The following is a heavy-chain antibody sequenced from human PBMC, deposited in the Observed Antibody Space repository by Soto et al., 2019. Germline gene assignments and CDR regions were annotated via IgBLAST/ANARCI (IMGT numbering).Heavy chain of an antibody. V-gene: IGHV3-30*18. CDR1: GFTFTTYG. J-gene: IGHJ5*02. D-gene: IGHD2-15*01. CDR3: EKDVGRLVAATPAS. Sequence: QPVGSLRLSCAAAGFTFTTYGMPWVRQSPGKGLERVKFISYDGGRKYHSDSVRGRFTISRDTSKNTLYLQMNSLRPEDTAVYYCEKDVGRLVAATPASWGQGTLVTVSS. CDR2: ISYDGGRK.